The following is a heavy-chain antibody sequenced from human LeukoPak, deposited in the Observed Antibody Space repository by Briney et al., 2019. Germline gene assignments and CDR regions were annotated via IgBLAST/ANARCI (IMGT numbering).Heavy chain of an antibody. CDR3: ARDDWSGGSFYIWFDP. D-gene: IGHD2-15*01. CDR2: ISSSSSYI. J-gene: IGHJ5*02. Sequence: GGSLRLSCAAPGFTFSSYSMNWVRQAPGKGLEWVSSISSSSSYIYSADSVKSRFTISRDTAKNSRYLQMYTPRAETTRVCYCARDDWSGGSFYIWFDPWGQGSLVTVSS. CDR1: GFTFSSYS. V-gene: IGHV3-21*01.